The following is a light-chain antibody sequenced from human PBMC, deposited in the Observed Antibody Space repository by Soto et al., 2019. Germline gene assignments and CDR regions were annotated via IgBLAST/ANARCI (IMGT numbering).Light chain of an antibody. CDR1: RSNIGSAI. J-gene: IGLJ3*02. V-gene: IGLV1-47*01. CDR2: MNS. CDR3: VAWDDNLGSRV. Sequence: QSVLTQPPSLSGTPGQTVTISCIGSRSNIGSAIVHWYQQLPGTAPKHLIYMNSQRPSGVPDRFSGSKSGTSASLGITGLRPEDEADYYCVAWDDNLGSRVFGGGTKVTVL.